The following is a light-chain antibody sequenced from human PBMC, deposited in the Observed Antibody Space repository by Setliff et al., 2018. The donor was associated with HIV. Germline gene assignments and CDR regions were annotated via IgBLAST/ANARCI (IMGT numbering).Light chain of an antibody. J-gene: IGLJ1*01. CDR3: TSYTSSNTLV. CDR1: SSDVGGYDY. Sequence: SALPQPASVSGSPGQSITISCTGTSSDVGGYDYVSWYQQHPGKAPKLIIYEVSDRPSGVSHRFSGSKSGNTASLTISGLQAEDEADYHCTSYTSSNTLVFGTGTKVTVL. CDR2: EVS. V-gene: IGLV2-14*01.